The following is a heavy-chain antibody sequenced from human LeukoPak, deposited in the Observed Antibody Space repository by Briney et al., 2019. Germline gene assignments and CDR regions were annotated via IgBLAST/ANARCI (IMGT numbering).Heavy chain of an antibody. V-gene: IGHV1-2*02. D-gene: IGHD3-22*01. CDR1: GYAFTYYY. Sequence: ASVNLSCSVAGYAFTYYYSLWVRQAPGQGLEWLGWINPNSGGTNYAQKLQGRVTRTRDTSISTAYMELSRLRSDDTAVYYCAREYYDSRAYNQWARCLWGRGSLVSVSS. CDR2: INPNSGGT. CDR3: AREYYDSRAYNQWARCL. J-gene: IGHJ4*02.